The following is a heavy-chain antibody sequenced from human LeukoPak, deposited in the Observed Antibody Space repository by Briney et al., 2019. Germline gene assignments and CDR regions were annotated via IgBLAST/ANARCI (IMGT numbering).Heavy chain of an antibody. CDR2: IYPGDSDT. CDR3: ARRSRSDFWSGYYLTSFDY. D-gene: IGHD3-3*01. Sequence: GESLKISCKGSGYSFTSYWIGWMRQMPGKGLEWMGIIYPGDSDTRYSPSFQGQVTISADKSISTAYLQWSSLKASDTAMYYCARRSRSDFWSGYYLTSFDYWGQGTLVTVST. V-gene: IGHV5-51*01. J-gene: IGHJ4*02. CDR1: GYSFTSYW.